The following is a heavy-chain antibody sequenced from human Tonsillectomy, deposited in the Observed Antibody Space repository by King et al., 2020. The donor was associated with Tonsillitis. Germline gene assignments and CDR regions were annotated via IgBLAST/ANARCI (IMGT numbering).Heavy chain of an antibody. D-gene: IGHD2-15*01. CDR3: ARDFFDLWGSGLLPTWHYFDF. J-gene: IGHJ4*02. Sequence: VQLVQSGAEVMKPGSSVKVSCKTSGGTFSSFAISWVRQAPGQGLEWMGGGSPSGGTTNYAQKFQGRVTITADESTSTAYMELSSLRSEDTAIYYCARDFFDLWGSGLLPTWHYFDFWGQGTLVTVSS. V-gene: IGHV1-69*01. CDR1: GGTFSSFA. CDR2: GSPSGGTT.